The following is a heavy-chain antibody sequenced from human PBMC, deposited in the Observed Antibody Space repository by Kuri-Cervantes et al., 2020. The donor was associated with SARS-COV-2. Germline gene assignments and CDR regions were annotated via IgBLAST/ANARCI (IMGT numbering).Heavy chain of an antibody. CDR1: GFTFSSYA. J-gene: IGHJ6*03. D-gene: IGHD3-3*01. Sequence: GESLKISCAASGFTFSSYAMHWVRQAPGKGLEWVAVISYDGSNKYYADSVKGRFTISRDNSKNTLYLQMNSLRAEDTAVYYCAKDGRYYDFWSGYFNQPHQSYYYYYMDVWGKGTTVTVSS. CDR2: ISYDGSNK. V-gene: IGHV3-30-3*01. CDR3: AKDGRYYDFWSGYFNQPHQSYYYYYMDV.